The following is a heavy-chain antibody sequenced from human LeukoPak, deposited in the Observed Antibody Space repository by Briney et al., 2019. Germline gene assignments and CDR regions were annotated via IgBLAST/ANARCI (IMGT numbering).Heavy chain of an antibody. CDR3: ARHLRSYEFDY. Sequence: SETLSLTCTVSGGSISSYYWSWLRQPPGKGLEWIGYIYYSGSTNYNPSLKSRVTISVDTSKNQFSLKLSSVTAADTAVYYCARHLRSYEFDYWGQGTLVTVSS. D-gene: IGHD1-26*01. J-gene: IGHJ4*02. CDR1: GGSISSYY. CDR2: IYYSGST. V-gene: IGHV4-59*08.